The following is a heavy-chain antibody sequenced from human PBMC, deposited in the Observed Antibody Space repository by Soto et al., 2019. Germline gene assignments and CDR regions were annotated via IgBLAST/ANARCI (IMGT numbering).Heavy chain of an antibody. CDR3: ARTYSSASFGWFDP. CDR1: GYTFTSYG. D-gene: IGHD6-6*01. Sequence: ASVKVSCKASGYTFTSYGISWVRQAPGQGLEWMGWISAYNGNTNYAQKLQGRVTMTTDTSTSTAYMELRSLRSDDTAVYYCARTYSSASFGWFDPWGHGTRVTVSS. J-gene: IGHJ5*02. V-gene: IGHV1-18*01. CDR2: ISAYNGNT.